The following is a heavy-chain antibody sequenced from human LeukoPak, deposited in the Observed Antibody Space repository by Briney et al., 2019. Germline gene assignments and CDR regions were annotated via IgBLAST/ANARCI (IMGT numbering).Heavy chain of an antibody. D-gene: IGHD2/OR15-2a*01. Sequence: SETLSLTCTVSGGSVSSYYWSWIRQPPGKGLEWIAYISDIGSINYNPSLKGRVTISLDTSKNQFSLKLSSVTAADTAVYYCAGHHPRNTVDFWGQGILVTVSS. J-gene: IGHJ4*02. CDR1: GGSVSSYY. V-gene: IGHV4-59*08. CDR3: AGHHPRNTVDF. CDR2: ISDIGSI.